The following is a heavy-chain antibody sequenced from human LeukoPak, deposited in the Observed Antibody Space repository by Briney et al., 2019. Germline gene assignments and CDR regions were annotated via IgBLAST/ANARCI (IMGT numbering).Heavy chain of an antibody. CDR2: ISWNSGNI. D-gene: IGHD2-21*02. Sequence: GGSLRLSCAASGFTFDDYAMHWVRQAPGKGLEWVSGISWNSGNIGYADSVKGRFTISRDNAKNSLYLQMNSLRAEDTAVYYCARGGDIVVVTAINDAFDIWGQGTMVTVPS. CDR3: ARGGDIVVVTAINDAFDI. CDR1: GFTFDDYA. V-gene: IGHV3-9*01. J-gene: IGHJ3*02.